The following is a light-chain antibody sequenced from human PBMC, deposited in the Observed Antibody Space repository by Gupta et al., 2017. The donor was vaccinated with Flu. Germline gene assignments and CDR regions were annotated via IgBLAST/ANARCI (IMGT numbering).Light chain of an antibody. CDR1: SSNIGNNY. CDR3: GTWDNSLSTGV. Sequence: SVLTQPPSVSAAPGQKVTLSCSGSSSNIGNNYVAWYQQLPGTAPKLLIYENNQRPSEVPDRFSGSKSGTSAALDITGLLAGDEAVYYCGTWDNSLSTGVFGGGTKLTVL. CDR2: ENN. V-gene: IGLV1-51*02. J-gene: IGLJ2*01.